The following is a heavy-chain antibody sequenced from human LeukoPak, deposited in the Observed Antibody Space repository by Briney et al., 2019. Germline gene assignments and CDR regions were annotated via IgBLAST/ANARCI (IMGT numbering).Heavy chain of an antibody. Sequence: GGSLRLSCAASGFTFSSYWMHWVRQAPGKGLEWVSYISSSGSTIYYADSVKGRFTISRDNAKNSLYLQMNSLRAEDTAVYYCARDPQGGSYHYWGQGTLVTVSS. D-gene: IGHD1-26*01. V-gene: IGHV3-48*04. J-gene: IGHJ4*02. CDR1: GFTFSSYW. CDR3: ARDPQGGSYHY. CDR2: ISSSGSTI.